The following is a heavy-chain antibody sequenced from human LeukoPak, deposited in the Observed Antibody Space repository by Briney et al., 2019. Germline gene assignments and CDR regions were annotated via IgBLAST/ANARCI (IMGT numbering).Heavy chain of an antibody. CDR1: GYTFTGYH. Sequence: ASVKVSCKASGYTFTGYHMYWVRQAPGQGLEWMGWISPSSGGTNYAQVFQGRVTMTRDTSISTAYMELTSLTSDDTAVYYCARGRGVTTVTYSDYWGQGTLVTVPS. CDR2: ISPSSGGT. V-gene: IGHV1-2*02. CDR3: ARGRGVTTVTYSDY. J-gene: IGHJ4*02. D-gene: IGHD4-17*01.